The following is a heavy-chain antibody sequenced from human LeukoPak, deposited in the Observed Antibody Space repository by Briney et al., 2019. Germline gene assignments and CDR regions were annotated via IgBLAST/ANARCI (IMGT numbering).Heavy chain of an antibody. Sequence: SVKVSCKASGGTFSSYAITWVGQAPGQGLEWMGGIIPILGTANYAQKFQGRVTITTDESTSTAYMELSSLRSEDTAVYYCASDTAGYCSGGSCYPYYWGQGTLVTVSS. D-gene: IGHD2-15*01. CDR2: IIPILGTA. CDR3: ASDTAGYCSGGSCYPYY. CDR1: GGTFSSYA. V-gene: IGHV1-69*05. J-gene: IGHJ4*02.